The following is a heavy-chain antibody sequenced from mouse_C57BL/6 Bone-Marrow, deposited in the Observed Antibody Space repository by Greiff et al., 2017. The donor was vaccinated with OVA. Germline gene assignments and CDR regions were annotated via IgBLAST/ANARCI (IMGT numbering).Heavy chain of an antibody. J-gene: IGHJ2*01. CDR3: ARGAQATGYFDY. V-gene: IGHV1-55*01. CDR1: GYTFTSYW. Sequence: QVQLQQPGAELVKPGASVKMSCKASGYTFTSYWITWVKQRPGQGLEWIGDIYPGSGSTNYNEKFKSKATLTVDTSSSTAYMQLSSLTSEDSAVYDCARGAQATGYFDYWGQGTTLTVSS. D-gene: IGHD3-2*02. CDR2: IYPGSGST.